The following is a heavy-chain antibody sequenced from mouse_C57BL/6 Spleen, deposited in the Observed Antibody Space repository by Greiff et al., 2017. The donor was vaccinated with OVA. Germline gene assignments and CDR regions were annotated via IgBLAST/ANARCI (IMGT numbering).Heavy chain of an antibody. V-gene: IGHV1-54*01. J-gene: IGHJ2*01. CDR1: GYAFTNYL. CDR2: INPGSGGT. D-gene: IGHD1-2*01. CDR3: ARDGGGPYYFDY. Sequence: LQESGAELVRPGTSVKVSCKASGYAFTNYLIEWVKQRPGQGLEWIGVINPGSGGTNYNEKFKGKATLTADKSSSTAYMQLSSLTSEDSAVYFCARDGGGPYYFDYWGQGTTLTVSS.